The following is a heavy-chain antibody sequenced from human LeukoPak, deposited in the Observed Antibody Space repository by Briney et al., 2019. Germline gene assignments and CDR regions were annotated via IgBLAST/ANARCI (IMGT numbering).Heavy chain of an antibody. D-gene: IGHD1-26*01. Sequence: VKVSCKASGYTFNGYYMHWVRQAPGQGLEWMGWINPNSGGTNYAQKFQDRVTMTRDTSISTAYMELSRLRSDDTAVYYCARGMEPYYYMDVWGKGTTVTVSS. CDR2: INPNSGGT. J-gene: IGHJ6*03. V-gene: IGHV1-2*02. CDR3: ARGMEPYYYMDV. CDR1: GYTFNGYY.